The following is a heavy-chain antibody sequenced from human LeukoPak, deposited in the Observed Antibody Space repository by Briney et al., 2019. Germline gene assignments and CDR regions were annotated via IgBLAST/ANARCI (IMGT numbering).Heavy chain of an antibody. D-gene: IGHD1-26*01. CDR2: INPNSGGT. J-gene: IGHJ4*02. CDR1: GYTFTGYY. CDR3: ARENPWELAAVGFDY. V-gene: IGHV1-2*02. Sequence: PEASVKVSCKASGYTFTGYYMHWVRQAPGQGLEWMGWINPNSGGTNYAQKFQGRVTMTRDTSISTAYMELSRLRSDDTAVYYCARENPWELAAVGFDYWGQGTLVTVSS.